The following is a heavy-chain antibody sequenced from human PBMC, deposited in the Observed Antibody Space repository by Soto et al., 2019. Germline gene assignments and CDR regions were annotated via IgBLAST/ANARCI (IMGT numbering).Heavy chain of an antibody. V-gene: IGHV4-39*01. D-gene: IGHD3-10*01. CDR3: ARGRSYMVRGRHNWFDP. J-gene: IGHJ5*02. CDR1: AGSISSNDYY. CDR2: IYYSGST. Sequence: SETLSLTCTVSAGSISSNDYYWGWVRQPPGKGLEWIGSIYYSGSTYYNPSLKSRVTISVDTSKNQFSLKLSSVTAADTAVYYCARGRSYMVRGRHNWFDPWGQGTLVTVSS.